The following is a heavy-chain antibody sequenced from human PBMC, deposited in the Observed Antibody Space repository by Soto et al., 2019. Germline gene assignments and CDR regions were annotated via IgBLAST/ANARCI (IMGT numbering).Heavy chain of an antibody. CDR1: GYTFTGYY. CDR3: ARGSSAAAGPYYYYYMDV. D-gene: IGHD6-13*01. CDR2: INPNSGGT. Sequence: GASVKVSCKASGYTFTGYYMHWVRQAPGQGLEWMGWINPNSGGTNYAQKFQGWVTMTRDTSISTAYMELSRLRSDDTAVYYCARGSSAAAGPYYYYYMDVWGKGTTVTVSS. J-gene: IGHJ6*03. V-gene: IGHV1-2*04.